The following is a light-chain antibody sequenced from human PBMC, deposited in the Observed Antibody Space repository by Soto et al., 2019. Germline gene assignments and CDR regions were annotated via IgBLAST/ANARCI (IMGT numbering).Light chain of an antibody. V-gene: IGKV2-24*01. J-gene: IGKJ2*01. Sequence: DIVMTQTPLSSPVSSGQPASISCRSSQSLVHSDGNSHLSWLQQRPGQPPRILIYKISNRVSGVPDRCSGRGAGTDFTLKISRVEAEDVGVYYCMQATLFPYTFGQGTKMEIK. CDR1: QSLVHSDGNSH. CDR2: KIS. CDR3: MQATLFPYT.